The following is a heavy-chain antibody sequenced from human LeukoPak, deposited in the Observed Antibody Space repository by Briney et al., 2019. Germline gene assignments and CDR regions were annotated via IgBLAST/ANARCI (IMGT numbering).Heavy chain of an antibody. CDR3: AKDVHTAMGENYFDY. D-gene: IGHD5-18*01. CDR1: GFTFDDYT. J-gene: IGHJ4*02. V-gene: IGHV3-43*01. CDR2: ISWDGGST. Sequence: GGSLRLSCAASGFTFDDYTMHWVRQAPGKGLEWVSLISWDGGSTYYADSVKGRFTISRDNSKNSLYLQMNSLRTEDTALYYCAKDVHTAMGENYFDYWGQGTLVTVSS.